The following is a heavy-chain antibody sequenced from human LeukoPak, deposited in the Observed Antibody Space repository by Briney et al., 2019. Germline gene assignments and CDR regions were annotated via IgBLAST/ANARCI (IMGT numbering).Heavy chain of an antibody. CDR3: ARGGPIYDFWSGRNWFDP. Sequence: PSETLSLTCTVSGGSISSYYWSWIRQPAGKGLEWIGRIYTSGSTNYNPSLTRRVTMSVDTSKNQFSLKLSSVTAADTAVYYCARGGPIYDFWSGRNWFDPWGQGTLVTVSS. D-gene: IGHD3-3*01. J-gene: IGHJ5*02. CDR2: IYTSGST. CDR1: GGSISSYY. V-gene: IGHV4-4*07.